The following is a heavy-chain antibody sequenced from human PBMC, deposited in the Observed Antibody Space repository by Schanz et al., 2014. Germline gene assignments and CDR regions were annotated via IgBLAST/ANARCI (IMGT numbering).Heavy chain of an antibody. J-gene: IGHJ4*02. D-gene: IGHD5-12*01. CDR3: ARKVVATIGGYYDN. V-gene: IGHV3-23*04. CDR2: ISGSGAST. CDR1: GFTASSHS. Sequence: EVQLVESGGGLVKPGGSLRLSCGVSGFTASSHSMNWVRQAPGKGLEWVSGISGSGASTYYADSVRGRFTISRDNAENTLFLQMNSLRAEDTAVYYCARKVVATIGGYYDNWGQGTLVIVSS.